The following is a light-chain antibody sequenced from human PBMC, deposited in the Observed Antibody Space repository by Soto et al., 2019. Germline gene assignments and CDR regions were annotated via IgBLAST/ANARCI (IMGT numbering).Light chain of an antibody. V-gene: IGKV3D-20*02. CDR1: QSVSSSY. Sequence: EIVLTQSPGTLSLSPGERATLSCRASQSVSSSYLAWYQQKPGQAPRLLMSGASTRATGIPARFSGSGSGTDFTLTISSLEPEDFAVYYCQQRRSWPRAFGQGTKVDTK. CDR2: GAS. CDR3: QQRRSWPRA. J-gene: IGKJ1*01.